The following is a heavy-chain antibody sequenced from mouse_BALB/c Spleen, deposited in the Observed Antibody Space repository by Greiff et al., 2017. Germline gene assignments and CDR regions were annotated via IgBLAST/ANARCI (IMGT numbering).Heavy chain of an antibody. Sequence: QVQLQQSGAELVRPGTSVKISCKASGYAFTNYWLGWVKQRPGHGLEWIGDIYPGSGNTYYNEKFKGKATLTADKSSSTAYMQLSSLTSEDSAVYFCARGYYYAMDYWGQGTSVTVS. CDR3: ARGYYYAMDY. V-gene: IGHV1-63*01. J-gene: IGHJ4*01. CDR2: IYPGSGNT. CDR1: GYAFTNYW.